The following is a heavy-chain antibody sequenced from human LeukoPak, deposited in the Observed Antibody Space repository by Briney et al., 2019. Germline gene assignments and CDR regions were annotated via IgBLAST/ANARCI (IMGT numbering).Heavy chain of an antibody. Sequence: SETLSLTCTVSGGSICSSSYYWRWIRQPPGKGLAWFVSIYYSGSTYYNPSLKSRLTISVDTSKNQFSLKLSSVTAADTAVYYCASLRERSYYARGFDYWGQGTLVTVSS. CDR3: ASLRERSYYARGFDY. J-gene: IGHJ4*02. V-gene: IGHV4-39*01. CDR2: IYYSGST. CDR1: GGSICSSSYY. D-gene: IGHD1-26*01.